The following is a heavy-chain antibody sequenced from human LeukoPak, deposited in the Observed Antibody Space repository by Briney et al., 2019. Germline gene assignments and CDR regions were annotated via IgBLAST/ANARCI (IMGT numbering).Heavy chain of an antibody. J-gene: IGHJ4*02. V-gene: IGHV4-59*01. CDR3: AREVRYCSGGSCYGTFDY. CDR1: GGSISSYY. Sequence: SETLSLTCTVSGGSISSYYWSWIRQPPGKGLEWIGYIYYSGSTNYNPSLKSRVTISIDTSKNQFSLKLSSVTAADTAVYYCAREVRYCSGGSCYGTFDYWGQGTLVTVSS. CDR2: IYYSGST. D-gene: IGHD2-15*01.